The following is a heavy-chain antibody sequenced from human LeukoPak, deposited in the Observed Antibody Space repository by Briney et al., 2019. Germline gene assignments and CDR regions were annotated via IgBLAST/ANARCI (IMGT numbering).Heavy chain of an antibody. CDR2: IIPILGIA. CDR1: GGTFSSYA. J-gene: IGHJ6*02. CDR3: SRSPPVPAAKPAYYYGMDV. Sequence: GSSVKVSCKASGGTFSSYAISWVRQAPGQGLEWMGRIIPILGIANYAQKFQGRVTITADKSTSTAYMELSSLRSEDTAVYYCSRSPPVPAAKPAYYYGMDVWGQGTTVTVSS. D-gene: IGHD2-2*01. V-gene: IGHV1-69*04.